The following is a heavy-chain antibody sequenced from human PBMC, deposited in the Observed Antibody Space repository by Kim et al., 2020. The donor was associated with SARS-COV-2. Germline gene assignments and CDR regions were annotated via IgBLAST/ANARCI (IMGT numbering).Heavy chain of an antibody. J-gene: IGHJ6*02. V-gene: IGHV1-24*01. Sequence: ASVKVSCKVSGYTLTELSMHWVRQAPGKGLEWMGGFDPEDGETIYAQKFQGRVTMTEDTSTDTAYMELSSLRSEDTAVYYCATWVPRPVANDFWSGYYVYRKYYYYYGMDVWGQGTTVTVSS. CDR2: FDPEDGET. D-gene: IGHD3-3*01. CDR3: ATWVPRPVANDFWSGYYVYRKYYYYYGMDV. CDR1: GYTLTELS.